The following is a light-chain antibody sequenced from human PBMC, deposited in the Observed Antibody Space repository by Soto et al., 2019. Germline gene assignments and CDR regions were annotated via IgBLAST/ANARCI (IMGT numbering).Light chain of an antibody. CDR3: QQNNTYPWT. CDR1: QSISSW. J-gene: IGKJ1*01. Sequence: DIQMTQSPSTLSASVGDRVTITCRASQSISSWLAWYQQKPGKAPKVLIYKASSLESGVPSRFSGSGSVTEFTLTISSLQPDDFATYYCQQNNTYPWTFGQGTQVEIK. CDR2: KAS. V-gene: IGKV1-5*03.